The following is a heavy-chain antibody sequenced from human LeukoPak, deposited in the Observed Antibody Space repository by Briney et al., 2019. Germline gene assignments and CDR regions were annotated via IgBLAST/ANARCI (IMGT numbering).Heavy chain of an antibody. V-gene: IGHV4-39*07. J-gene: IGHJ3*02. Sequence: PSETLSLTCAVSGGSISSNSYYWGWIRQPPGKGLEWIGSIYYSGSTYYNPSLKSRVTISVDTSKNQFSLKVSSVTAADTAVYYCASLTTADAFDIWGQGTMVTVSS. CDR3: ASLTTADAFDI. CDR1: GGSISSNSYY. D-gene: IGHD3-22*01. CDR2: IYYSGST.